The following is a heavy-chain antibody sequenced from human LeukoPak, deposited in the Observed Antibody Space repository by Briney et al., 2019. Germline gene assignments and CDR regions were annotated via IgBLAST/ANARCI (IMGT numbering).Heavy chain of an antibody. Sequence: PGGSLRLSCVASGFIFDRFGMSWVRQAPGKGPEWVSSVSSSGGNTYYADSVRGRFTISRDSSKNMVFMEMNSLRADDTAVYYCAKSGQFDNWGQGTLVTASS. CDR1: GFIFDRFG. V-gene: IGHV3-23*01. CDR3: AKSGQFDN. CDR2: VSSSGGNT. J-gene: IGHJ5*02.